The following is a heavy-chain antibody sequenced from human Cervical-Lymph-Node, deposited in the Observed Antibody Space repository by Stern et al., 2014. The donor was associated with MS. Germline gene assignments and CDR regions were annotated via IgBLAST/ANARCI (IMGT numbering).Heavy chain of an antibody. J-gene: IGHJ4*02. V-gene: IGHV1-46*01. CDR2: INPSAANT. CDR3: ARDEGADY. CDR1: GYSFTSYF. Sequence: VQLVQSGAEVKKPGASVKVSCMASGYSFTSYFINWVRQAPGQGLEWMGIINPSAANTNYAQKCQGRVVMTSDTSTGTVYMELSSLRSEDTAVYYCARDEGADYWGQGTLVTVSS. D-gene: IGHD4/OR15-4a*01.